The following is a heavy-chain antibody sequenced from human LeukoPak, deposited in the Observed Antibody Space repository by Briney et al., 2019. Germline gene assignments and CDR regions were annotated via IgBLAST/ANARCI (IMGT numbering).Heavy chain of an antibody. D-gene: IGHD2-8*01. J-gene: IGHJ5*02. CDR1: GVSISTYY. CDR3: ARERTSCTNGVCRTARWFDP. Sequence: PWETLSLTCTVSGVSISTYYWTWIRQPAGKGLEWIGHIYISGTTNYSPSLKSRVTISVDTSKNQFSLKLSSVNAADTAVYYCARERTSCTNGVCRTARWFDPWGQGILVTVSS. V-gene: IGHV4-4*07. CDR2: IYISGTT.